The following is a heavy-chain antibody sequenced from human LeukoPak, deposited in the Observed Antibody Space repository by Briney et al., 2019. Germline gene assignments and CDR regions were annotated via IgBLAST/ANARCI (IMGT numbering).Heavy chain of an antibody. D-gene: IGHD2/OR15-2a*01. Sequence: SETLSLTCSVSGGSFWSSSYYWGWVRQPPGKGLEWLGRIYCSGSTYYNPSLRSRVTISVDTSKHQFSLKLSSVTAADTAVYYCARHGVVKSAFDSWVQGTMVTDPS. CDR2: IYCSGST. CDR3: ARHGVVKSAFDS. CDR1: GGSFWSSSYY. J-gene: IGHJ3*02. V-gene: IGHV4-39*01.